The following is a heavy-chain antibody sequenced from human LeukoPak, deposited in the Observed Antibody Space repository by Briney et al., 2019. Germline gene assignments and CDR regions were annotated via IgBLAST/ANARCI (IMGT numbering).Heavy chain of an antibody. CDR2: INWNGSGA. CDR1: GFTFDDYG. V-gene: IGHV3-20*04. Sequence: GGSLRLSCAASGFTFDDYGMSWVRQVPGKGLEWVSGINWNGSGAGYADSVKGRFTISRDNAKNSLYLQMNSLRAEDTAVYYCANLVGDYPFDYWGQGTLVTVSS. J-gene: IGHJ4*02. D-gene: IGHD3-16*01. CDR3: ANLVGDYPFDY.